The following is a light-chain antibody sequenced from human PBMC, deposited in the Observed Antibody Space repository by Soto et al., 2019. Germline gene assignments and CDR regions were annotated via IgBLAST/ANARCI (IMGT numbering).Light chain of an antibody. CDR3: QQYNSYSPRYT. Sequence: DIQMTQTPSTLSASVGDRVTITCRASQSISSWLAWYQQKPGKAPNLLIYKASTLESGVPSRFSGSGSGTAFTLTISSQQPDDFATYYCQQYNSYSPRYTFGQGTKLEIK. CDR2: KAS. CDR1: QSISSW. J-gene: IGKJ2*01. V-gene: IGKV1-5*03.